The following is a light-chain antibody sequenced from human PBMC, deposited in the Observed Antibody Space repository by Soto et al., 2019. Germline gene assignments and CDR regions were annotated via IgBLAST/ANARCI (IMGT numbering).Light chain of an antibody. V-gene: IGKV3D-20*02. CDR1: QSVSSNL. CDR2: AAS. Sequence: EIVLTQSPGTLSLSPGERATLSCRATQSVSSNLLAWYQQKPGQAPRLLIYAASSRATGIPDRFSGSGSGTDFTLSISRLEPEDFAVYYCQQRADWPATFGPGTKVDIK. J-gene: IGKJ3*01. CDR3: QQRADWPAT.